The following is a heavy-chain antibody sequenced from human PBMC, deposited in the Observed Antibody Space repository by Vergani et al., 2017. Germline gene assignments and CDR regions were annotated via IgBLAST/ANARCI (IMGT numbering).Heavy chain of an antibody. CDR3: ARGKTYYYDSSGPYFDY. CDR2: IYPGDSDT. D-gene: IGHD3-22*01. V-gene: IGHV5-51*01. CDR1: GYSFTSYW. J-gene: IGHJ4*02. Sequence: VQLVQSGAEVKKPGESLKISCKGSGYSFTSYWIGWVRQMPGKGLEWMGIIYPGDSDTRYSPSFQGQGTISADKSISTAYLQWSSLKASDTAMYYCARGKTYYYDSSGPYFDYWGQGTLVTVSS.